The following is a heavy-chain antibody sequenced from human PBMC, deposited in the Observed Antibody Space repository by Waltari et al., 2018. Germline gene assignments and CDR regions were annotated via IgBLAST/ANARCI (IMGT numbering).Heavy chain of an antibody. CDR3: ARGGEMATPDY. CDR1: GGTFSSYA. Sequence: QVQLVQSGAEEKKPGSSVKVSCKASGGTFSSYAISWVRQAPGQEREGMGGIIPIFGTANSAQKFQGSVTTTTDESTSSADMELSSLRAEATAVYYCARGGEMATPDYWGQGTLVTVSS. D-gene: IGHD3-16*01. V-gene: IGHV1-69*05. CDR2: IIPIFGTA. J-gene: IGHJ4*02.